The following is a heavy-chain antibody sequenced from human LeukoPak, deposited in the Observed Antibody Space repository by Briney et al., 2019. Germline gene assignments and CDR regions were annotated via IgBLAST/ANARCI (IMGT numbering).Heavy chain of an antibody. CDR1: GGSLSGYY. J-gene: IGHJ4*02. V-gene: IGHV4-59*01. Sequence: PSESLSLTCILSGGSLSGYYWSWVRPPPGTGLEWIGYIYNRGSTTYTPSLKSRVTISVDTSKSQFSLRLRSVTAVDTAVYYCARDGLQGSILWGQGTLVTVSS. D-gene: IGHD4-11*01. CDR2: IYNRGST. CDR3: ARDGLQGSIL.